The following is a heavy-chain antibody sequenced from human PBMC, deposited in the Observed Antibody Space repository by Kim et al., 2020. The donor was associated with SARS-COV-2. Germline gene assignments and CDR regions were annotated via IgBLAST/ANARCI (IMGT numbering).Heavy chain of an antibody. D-gene: IGHD5-18*01. Sequence: VGSLRLSCAASGFTFSSYEMNWVRQAPGKGLEWVSYISSSGSTIYYADSVKGQFSISRDNAKNSLYLQMNSLRAEDTAVYYCARDSGYSYGYSRLDYWGQGTLVTVSS. V-gene: IGHV3-48*03. CDR1: GFTFSSYE. J-gene: IGHJ4*02. CDR2: ISSSGSTI. CDR3: ARDSGYSYGYSRLDY.